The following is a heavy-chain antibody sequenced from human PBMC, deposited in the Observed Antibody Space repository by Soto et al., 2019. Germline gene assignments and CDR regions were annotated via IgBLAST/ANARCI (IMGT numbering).Heavy chain of an antibody. CDR1: GYSFTNYW. CDR3: FGDL. CDR2: IYPGDSNT. J-gene: IGHJ4*02. Sequence: GESLKISCTGSGYSFTNYWIGWVRQMPGKGLEWMGIIYPGDSNTRYSPSFQGQVTISADKSISTAYLRVEDTAVYYCAKWSGFGDLWGQGTLVTVSS. V-gene: IGHV5-51*01. D-gene: IGHD3-10*01.